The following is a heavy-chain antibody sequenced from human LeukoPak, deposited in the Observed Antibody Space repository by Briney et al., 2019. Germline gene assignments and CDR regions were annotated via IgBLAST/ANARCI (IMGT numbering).Heavy chain of an antibody. CDR3: ARDSGGNPGLDY. Sequence: SETLSLTCTVSGGSISSSSYYWGWIRQPPGKGLEWIGSIYYSGSTYYNPSLKSRVTISVDTSKNQFSLKLSSVTAADTAVYYCARDSGGNPGLDYWGQGTLVTVSS. J-gene: IGHJ4*02. V-gene: IGHV4-39*07. D-gene: IGHD4-23*01. CDR2: IYYSGST. CDR1: GGSISSSSYY.